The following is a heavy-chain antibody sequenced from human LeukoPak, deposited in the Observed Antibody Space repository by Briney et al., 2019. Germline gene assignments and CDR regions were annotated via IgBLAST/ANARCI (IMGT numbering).Heavy chain of an antibody. CDR2: IWYDGSDK. J-gene: IGHJ4*02. CDR1: GFTFSSYG. CDR3: ARRATTMTAFDY. D-gene: IGHD4-17*01. Sequence: PGGSLRLSCAASGFTFSSYGMHWVRQAPGKGLEWVAVIWYDGSDKYYADSVKGRFTISRDNSKNTLYMELNSLRAEDTAVCYCARRATTMTAFDYWGQGTLVTVSS. V-gene: IGHV3-33*01.